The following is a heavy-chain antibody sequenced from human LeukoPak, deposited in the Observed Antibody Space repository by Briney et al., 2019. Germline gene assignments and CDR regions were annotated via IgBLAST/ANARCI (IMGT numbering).Heavy chain of an antibody. Sequence: PSETLSLTCAVYGGSFSGYYWSWIRQPPGKGLEWIGEINHSGSTNYNPSLKSRVTISVDTSKNQFSLKLSSVTAADTAVYYCARERRYSYGAYYYYYGMDVWGQGTTVTVSS. J-gene: IGHJ6*02. CDR1: GGSFSGYY. CDR3: ARERRYSYGAYYYYYGMDV. D-gene: IGHD5-18*01. V-gene: IGHV4-34*01. CDR2: INHSGST.